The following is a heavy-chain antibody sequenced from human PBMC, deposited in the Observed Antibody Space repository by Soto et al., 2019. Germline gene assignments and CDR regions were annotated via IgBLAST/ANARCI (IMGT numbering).Heavy chain of an antibody. D-gene: IGHD3-10*01. Sequence: PGGSLRLSCAASGFTFSSYSMNWVRQAPGKGLEWVSSISSSSSYIYYADSVKGRFTISRDNAKNSLYLQMNSLRAEDTAVYYCARDIYGSGSYLFVAYYYGMDVWGQGTTVTVSS. CDR2: ISSSSSYI. V-gene: IGHV3-21*01. J-gene: IGHJ6*02. CDR3: ARDIYGSGSYLFVAYYYGMDV. CDR1: GFTFSSYS.